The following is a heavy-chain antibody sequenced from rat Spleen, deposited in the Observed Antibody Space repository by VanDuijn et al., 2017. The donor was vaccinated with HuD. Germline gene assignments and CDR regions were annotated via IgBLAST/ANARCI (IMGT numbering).Heavy chain of an antibody. CDR1: GFSLISYG. CDR2: IWGDGST. V-gene: IGHV2-13*01. D-gene: IGHD2-1*01. Sequence: QVQLKESGPGLVQPSQTLSLSCTVSGFSLISYGLNWVRQSPGQGLEWMGGIWGDGSTKYNSALKSRLSISRDTSKNQVFLQMDSLQTDDTGTYFCTRDTYDFDYWGQGVMVTVSS. J-gene: IGHJ2*01. CDR3: TRDTYDFDY.